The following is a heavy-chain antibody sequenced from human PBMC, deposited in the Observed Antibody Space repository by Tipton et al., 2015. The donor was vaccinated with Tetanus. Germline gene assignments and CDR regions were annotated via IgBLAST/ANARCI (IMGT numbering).Heavy chain of an antibody. Sequence: TLSLTCAVSGGSISSNYWWCWVRQSPGTRLEWIGEISHNGSNNHNPSLKSRVTISEDKSKNQFSLRLGSVTAADTAMYYCAREPAATGTSLVDYCVQGALVPVSS. CDR2: ISHNGSN. CDR3: AREPAATGTSLVDY. D-gene: IGHD6-13*01. V-gene: IGHV4-4*02. J-gene: IGHJ4*02. CDR1: GGSISSNYW.